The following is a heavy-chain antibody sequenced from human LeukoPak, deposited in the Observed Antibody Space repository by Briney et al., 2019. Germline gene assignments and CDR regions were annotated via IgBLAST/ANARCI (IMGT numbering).Heavy chain of an antibody. J-gene: IGHJ4*02. V-gene: IGHV3-23*01. CDR3: ARKDLRLVWLYFDY. CDR2: ISGSGGST. CDR1: GGSINSANYY. Sequence: ETLSLTCTVSGGSINSANYYWSWIRQAPGKGLEWVSAISGSGGSTYYADSVKGRFTISRDNSKNTLYLQMNSLRAEDTAVYYCARKDLRLVWLYFDYWGQGTLVTVSS. D-gene: IGHD6-19*01.